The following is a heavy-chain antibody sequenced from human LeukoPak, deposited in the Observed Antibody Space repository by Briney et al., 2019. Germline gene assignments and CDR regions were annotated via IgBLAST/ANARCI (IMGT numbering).Heavy chain of an antibody. D-gene: IGHD2-21*02. J-gene: IGHJ6*03. CDR2: IYYSGST. V-gene: IGHV4-59*07. Sequence: SDTLSLTCTVSGGSISSHYWSWIRQPPGKGLEWIGYIYYSGSTNYNPSLKSRVTISVDTSKNQFSLKLSSVTAADTAVYYCARFMVVSAIPYYYYYMDVWGKGTTVTVSS. CDR3: ARFMVVSAIPYYYYYMDV. CDR1: GGSISSHY.